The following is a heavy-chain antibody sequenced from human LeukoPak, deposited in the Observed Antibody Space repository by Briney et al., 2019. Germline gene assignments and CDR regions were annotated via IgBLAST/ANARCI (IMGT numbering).Heavy chain of an antibody. CDR2: IYYGGST. V-gene: IGHV4-59*01. J-gene: IGHJ4*02. CDR1: GGSISSYY. CDR3: AREKYSYGLIDY. Sequence: PSETLSLTCTVSGGSISSYYWSWIRQPPGKGLEWIGYIYYGGSTNYNPSLKSRVTISVDTSKNQFSLKLSSVTAADTAVYYCAREKYSYGLIDYWGQGTLVTVSS. D-gene: IGHD5-18*01.